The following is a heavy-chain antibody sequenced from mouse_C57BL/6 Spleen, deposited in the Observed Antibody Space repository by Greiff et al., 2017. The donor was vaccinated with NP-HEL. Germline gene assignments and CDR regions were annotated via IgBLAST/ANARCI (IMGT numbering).Heavy chain of an antibody. CDR2: IYPRSGDT. Sequence: VQLQQSGAELARPGASVKLSCKASGYTFTSYGICWVQQRTGQGLEWIGEIYPRSGDTYYNEKFKGMATMTADKASSTAYMELRSLTSADSAVYFCARFGSGYVNFDYWGQGTTLTVSS. D-gene: IGHD3-2*02. V-gene: IGHV1-81*01. J-gene: IGHJ2*01. CDR1: GYTFTSYG. CDR3: ARFGSGYVNFDY.